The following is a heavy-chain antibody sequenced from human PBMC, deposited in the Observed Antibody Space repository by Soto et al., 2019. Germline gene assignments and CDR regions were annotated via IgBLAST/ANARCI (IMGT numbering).Heavy chain of an antibody. CDR3: ATVSAASAAVDY. D-gene: IGHD6-13*01. CDR2: ISAYNGNT. J-gene: IGHJ4*02. V-gene: IGHV1-18*01. CDR1: GYTFTSYG. Sequence: ASVKVSCKASGYTFTSYGISWVRQAPGQGLEWMGRISAYNGNTNYAQKLQGRVTMTTDTSTSTAYMELSSLRSEDTAVYYCATVSAASAAVDYWGQGTLVTVSS.